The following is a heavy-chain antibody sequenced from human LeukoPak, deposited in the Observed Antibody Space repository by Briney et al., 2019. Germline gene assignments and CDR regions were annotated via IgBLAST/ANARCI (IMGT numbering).Heavy chain of an antibody. CDR2: ISDSGGTT. Sequence: GGSLRLSCVASGFTFSNLAMGWVRQAPGKGLEWVSVISDSGGTTYYADSAKGRFTISRDNSRNTLYLQMNSLRVEDTAVYYCAKDARRSSGWYFFDHWGQGTLVTVSS. CDR1: GFTFSNLA. D-gene: IGHD6-19*01. V-gene: IGHV3-23*01. CDR3: AKDARRSSGWYFFDH. J-gene: IGHJ4*02.